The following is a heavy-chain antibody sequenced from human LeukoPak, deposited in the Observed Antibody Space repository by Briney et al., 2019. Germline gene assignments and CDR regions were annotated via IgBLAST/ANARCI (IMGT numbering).Heavy chain of an antibody. Sequence: ASVKVSFKASGYTFTGYYMHWVRQAPGQGLEWMGWINPNSGGTNYAQKFQGRVTMTRDTSISTAYMELSRLRSDDTAVYYCARVVVVMPDYFDYWGQGTLVTVSS. D-gene: IGHD3-22*01. J-gene: IGHJ4*02. CDR2: INPNSGGT. CDR3: ARVVVVMPDYFDY. V-gene: IGHV1-2*02. CDR1: GYTFTGYY.